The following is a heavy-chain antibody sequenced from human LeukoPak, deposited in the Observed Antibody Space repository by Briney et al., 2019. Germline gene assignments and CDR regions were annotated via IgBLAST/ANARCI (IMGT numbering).Heavy chain of an antibody. CDR3: ARAFHPGGNSGAFDI. CDR2: IIPIFGTA. J-gene: IGHJ3*02. V-gene: IGHV1-69*13. D-gene: IGHD4-23*01. Sequence: VASVKVSCKASGGTFSSYAISWVRQAPGQGLEWMGGIIPIFGTANYAQKFQGRVTITADESTSTAYMELSSLRSEDTAVYYCARAFHPGGNSGAFDIWGQGTMVTVSS. CDR1: GGTFSSYA.